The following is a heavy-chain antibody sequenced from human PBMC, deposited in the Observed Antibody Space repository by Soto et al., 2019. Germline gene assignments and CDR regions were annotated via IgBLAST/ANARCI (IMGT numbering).Heavy chain of an antibody. V-gene: IGHV2-5*01. J-gene: IGHJ3*02. D-gene: IGHD3-16*01. CDR3: AHTQALGAFDI. Sequence: QITLKESGPPLVKPTQPLTLTCTFSGFSLSTSGVGVGWIRQPPGKALEWLALIYWNDDKRYSPSLKSRLTITKDTSKNQVVLTMTNMDPVDTATYYCAHTQALGAFDIWGQGTMVTVSS. CDR1: GFSLSTSGVG. CDR2: IYWNDDK.